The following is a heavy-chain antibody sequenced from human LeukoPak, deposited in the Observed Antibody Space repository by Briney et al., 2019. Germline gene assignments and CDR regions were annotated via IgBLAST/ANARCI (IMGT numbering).Heavy chain of an antibody. Sequence: GGSLRLPCAASGFTFDDYAMHWVRQAPGKGLEWVSGISWNSGSIGYADSVKGRFTISRDNAKNSLYLQMNSLRAEDTALYYCAKQYDSSGYSNFDYWGQGTLVTVSS. V-gene: IGHV3-9*01. CDR2: ISWNSGSI. CDR1: GFTFDDYA. CDR3: AKQYDSSGYSNFDY. J-gene: IGHJ4*02. D-gene: IGHD3-22*01.